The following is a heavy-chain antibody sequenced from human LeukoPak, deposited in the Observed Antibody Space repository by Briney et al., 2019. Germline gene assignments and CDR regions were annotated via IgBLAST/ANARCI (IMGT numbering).Heavy chain of an antibody. Sequence: PGGSLRLSCAASGFTFSNAWMSWVRQAPGKGLEWVGRIKSKTDGGTTDYAAPVKGRFTISRDDSKNTLYLQMNSLRAEDTAVYYCAKSHVVVAALDYWGQGTLVTVSS. CDR2: IKSKTDGGTT. CDR3: AKSHVVVAALDY. CDR1: GFTFSNAW. J-gene: IGHJ4*02. D-gene: IGHD2-15*01. V-gene: IGHV3-15*01.